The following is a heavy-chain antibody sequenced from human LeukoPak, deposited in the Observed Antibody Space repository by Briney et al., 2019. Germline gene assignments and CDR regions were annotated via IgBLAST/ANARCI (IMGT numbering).Heavy chain of an antibody. V-gene: IGHV4-59*01. CDR3: ARVLYSSSWYGYYFDY. J-gene: IGHJ4*02. CDR2: IYYSGST. D-gene: IGHD6-13*01. Sequence: SETLSLTCTVSGGSISSYYWSWIRQPPGKGLEWIGYIYYSGSTNYNPSLKSRVTISVDTSKNQFSLKLSSVTAADTAVYYCARVLYSSSWYGYYFDYWGQGTLVTVSS. CDR1: GGSISSYY.